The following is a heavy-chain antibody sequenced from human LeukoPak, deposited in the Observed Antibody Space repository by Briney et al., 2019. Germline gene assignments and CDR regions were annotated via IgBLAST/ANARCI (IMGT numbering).Heavy chain of an antibody. D-gene: IGHD6-13*01. CDR1: GGSFSGYY. V-gene: IGHV4-34*01. CDR2: INHSGST. J-gene: IGHJ6*02. Sequence: PSETLSLTCAVYGGSFSGYYWSWIRQPPGKGLEWIGEINHSGSTNYNPSLKSRVTISVDTSKNQFSLKLSSVTAADTAVYYCARFHSSTLDVWGQGTTVTVSS. CDR3: ARFHSSTLDV.